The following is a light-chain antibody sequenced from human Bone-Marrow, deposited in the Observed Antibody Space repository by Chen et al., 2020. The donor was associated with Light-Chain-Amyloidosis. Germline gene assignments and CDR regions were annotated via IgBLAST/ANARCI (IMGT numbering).Light chain of an antibody. J-gene: IGKJ5*01. Sequence: DIVMTQSPESLAVSLGEGATITCKSSQSVLCSSDNKNYLAWYQQKPGQPPKLLISWASTRESGVPDRFSGSGSGTDFTLTISSLQAEDVAVYFCQQYYSRITFGQGTRLEIK. V-gene: IGKV4-1*01. CDR2: WAS. CDR1: QSVLCSSDNKNY. CDR3: QQYYSRIT.